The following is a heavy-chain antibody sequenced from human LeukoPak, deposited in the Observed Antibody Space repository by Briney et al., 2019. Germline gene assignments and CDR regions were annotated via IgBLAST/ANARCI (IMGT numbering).Heavy chain of an antibody. V-gene: IGHV3-30*03. CDR1: GFTFSSYG. D-gene: IGHD5-12*01. CDR2: ISYDGSNK. J-gene: IGHJ4*02. CDR3: ACGYEWGYFDY. Sequence: PGRSLRLSCAASGFTFSSYGMHWVRQAPGEGLEWVAVISYDGSNKYYADSVKGRFTISRDNSKNTLYLQMNSLRAEDTAVYYCACGYEWGYFDYWGQGTLVTVSS.